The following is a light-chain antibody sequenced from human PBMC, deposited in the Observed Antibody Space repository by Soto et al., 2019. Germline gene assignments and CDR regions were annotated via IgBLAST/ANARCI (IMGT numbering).Light chain of an antibody. V-gene: IGLV2-23*01. J-gene: IGLJ3*02. CDR2: EAT. CDR3: CSYAGDSTWV. CDR1: TSDVGSYIF. Sequence: QSVLTQPASVSGSPGQSITISCTGSTSDVGSYIFVSWYQQHPGKAPKLMIYEATKRPSGVSNRFSGSQSGNTASLTISGLQAEDEGDYHCCSYAGDSTWVFGGGTTLTVL.